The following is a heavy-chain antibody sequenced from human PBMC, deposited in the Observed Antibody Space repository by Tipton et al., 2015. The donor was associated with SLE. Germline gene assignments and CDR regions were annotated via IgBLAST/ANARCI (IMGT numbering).Heavy chain of an antibody. CDR2: MYFSGNT. V-gene: IGHV4-39*07. J-gene: IGHJ4*02. CDR3: ASQAHDTGRHEHFDH. D-gene: IGHD1-1*01. CDR1: GGSIMNTHYS. Sequence: TLSLTCTVSGGSIMNTHYSWGWVRQPPGKGLDWSGAMYFSGNTYYNPSLKSRVAISLDTSKNQLSLNLSSVTAADTAVYYCASQAHDTGRHEHFDHWGQGPLLPVSS.